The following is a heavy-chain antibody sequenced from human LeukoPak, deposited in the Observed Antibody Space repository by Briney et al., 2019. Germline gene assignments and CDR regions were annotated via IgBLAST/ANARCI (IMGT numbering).Heavy chain of an antibody. V-gene: IGHV3-9*01. CDR3: AKDSRRAVARNFDY. J-gene: IGHJ4*02. D-gene: IGHD6-19*01. CDR1: GFTFDDYA. Sequence: PGRSLRLSCAASGFTFDDYAMHWVRQAPGKGLEWVSGISWNSGSIGYADSVKGRFTISRDNAKNSLYLQMNSLRAEDTALYYCAKDSRRAVARNFDYWGQGTLVTVSS. CDR2: ISWNSGSI.